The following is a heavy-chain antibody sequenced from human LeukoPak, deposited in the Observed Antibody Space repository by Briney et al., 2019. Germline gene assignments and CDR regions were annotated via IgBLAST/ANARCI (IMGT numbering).Heavy chain of an antibody. CDR2: IRYDGSNK. Sequence: GGSLRLSCAASGFTFSSYGMHWVRQAPGRGLEWVAFIRYDGSNKYYADSVKGRFTISRDNSKNTLYLQMNSLRAEDTAVYYCAKTLYGSGSYPPCDYWGQGTLVTVSS. D-gene: IGHD3-10*01. V-gene: IGHV3-30*02. CDR1: GFTFSSYG. CDR3: AKTLYGSGSYPPCDY. J-gene: IGHJ4*02.